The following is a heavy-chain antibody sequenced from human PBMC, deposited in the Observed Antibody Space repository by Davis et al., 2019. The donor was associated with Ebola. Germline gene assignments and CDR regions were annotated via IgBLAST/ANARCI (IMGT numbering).Heavy chain of an antibody. V-gene: IGHV4-59*08. J-gene: IGHJ6*02. CDR1: GGSISSYY. CDR2: INHSGST. Sequence: SETLSLTCTVSGGSISSYYWSWIRQPPGKGLEWIGEINHSGSTNYNPSLESRVTISVDTSKNQFSLEVTSVTAADTAVYYCARQTYDTVDYYYYGMDVWGHGTTVTVSS. D-gene: IGHD1-1*01. CDR3: ARQTYDTVDYYYYGMDV.